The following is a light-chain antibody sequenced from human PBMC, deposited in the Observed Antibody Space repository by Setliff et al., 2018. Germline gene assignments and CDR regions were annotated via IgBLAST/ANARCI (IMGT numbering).Light chain of an antibody. Sequence: SALAQPPSASGSPGQSVTISCTGTSSDVGGYNYVSWYQQHPGKAPKLMIYEVSKRPSGVPDRFSGSKSGNTASLTVSGLQAEDEADYYCSSYAGSNNFPCVFGTGTKVTVL. J-gene: IGLJ1*01. CDR2: EVS. CDR1: SSDVGGYNY. CDR3: SSYAGSNNFPCV. V-gene: IGLV2-8*01.